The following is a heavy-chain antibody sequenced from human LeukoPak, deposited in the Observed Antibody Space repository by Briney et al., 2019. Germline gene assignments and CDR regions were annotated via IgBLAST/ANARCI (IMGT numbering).Heavy chain of an antibody. J-gene: IGHJ4*02. V-gene: IGHV1-46*01. CDR1: GYTFTSYY. CDR2: INPRGGST. D-gene: IGHD6-25*01. Sequence: GASVKVSCKASGYTFTSYYMHWMRQAPGQGPEWMGIINPRGGSTDYSQKFQDRVTMGSDTSTSTVYMELSSLRSEDTAVYFCARVGVTAATADYWGQGTLVTVSS. CDR3: ARVGVTAATADY.